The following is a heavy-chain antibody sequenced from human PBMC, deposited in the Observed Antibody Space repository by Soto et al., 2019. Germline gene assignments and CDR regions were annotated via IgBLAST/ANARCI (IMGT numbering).Heavy chain of an antibody. CDR3: VKSVMMTAGLKDDYGMDL. Sequence: GGSLRLFCAASEFTFSSNGMPWIRQAAGKGLEWVAGISGDGSKRYYADSLKGRFTISRDNSKNMLHLQMNNLRPEDTAVYYCVKSVMMTAGLKDDYGMDLWGQGTTVNV. CDR2: ISGDGSKR. V-gene: IGHV3-30*18. J-gene: IGHJ6*02. CDR1: EFTFSSNG. D-gene: IGHD6-13*01.